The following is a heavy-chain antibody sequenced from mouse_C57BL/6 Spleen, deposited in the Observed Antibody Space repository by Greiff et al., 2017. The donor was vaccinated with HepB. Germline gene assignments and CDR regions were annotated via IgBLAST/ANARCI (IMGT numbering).Heavy chain of an antibody. CDR3: AREPYDGYLYYYAMDY. CDR2: INPSNGGT. V-gene: IGHV1-53*01. D-gene: IGHD2-3*01. Sequence: VQLQQSGTELVKPGASVKLSCKASGYTFTSYWMHWVKQRPGQGLEWIGNINPSNGGTNYNEKFKSKATLTVDKSSSTAYMQLSSLTSEDSAVYYCAREPYDGYLYYYAMDYWGQGTSVTVSS. CDR1: GYTFTSYW. J-gene: IGHJ4*01.